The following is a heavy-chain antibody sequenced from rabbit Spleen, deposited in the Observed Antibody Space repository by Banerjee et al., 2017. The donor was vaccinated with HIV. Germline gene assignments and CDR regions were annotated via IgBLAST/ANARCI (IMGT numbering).Heavy chain of an antibody. CDR1: GFSFSGGYY. Sequence: QSLEESGGDLVKPGASLTRTCTASGFSFSGGYYMCWVRQAPGKGLEWIGCIYTGTSATTYYASWATGRFTISKTSSTTVTLQMTSLTVADTATYFCARDTGTSFSSYGMDLWGPGTLVTVS. CDR3: ARDTGTSFSSYGMDL. CDR2: IYTGTSATT. D-gene: IGHD7-1*01. V-gene: IGHV1S40*01. J-gene: IGHJ6*01.